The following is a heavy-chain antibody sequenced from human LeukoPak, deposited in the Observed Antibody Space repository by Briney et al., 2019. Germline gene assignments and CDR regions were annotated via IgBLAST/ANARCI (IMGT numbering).Heavy chain of an antibody. Sequence: ASVKVSCKASGYTFTSYAMNWVRQAPGQGLEWVAWINTNTGNPTYAQGFTGRFVFSMDTSVSTAYLQISSLKAEDTAVYYCAIDATMVRGVPLWYWGQGTLVTVSS. CDR2: INTNTGNP. CDR3: AIDATMVRGVPLWY. V-gene: IGHV7-4-1*02. J-gene: IGHJ4*02. D-gene: IGHD3-10*01. CDR1: GYTFTSYA.